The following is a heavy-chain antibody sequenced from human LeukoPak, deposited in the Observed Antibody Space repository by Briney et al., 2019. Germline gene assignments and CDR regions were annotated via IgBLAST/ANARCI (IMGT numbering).Heavy chain of an antibody. CDR1: GGSISSSSYY. J-gene: IGHJ4*02. V-gene: IGHV4-61*03. D-gene: IGHD3-16*01. Sequence: PSETLSLTCTVSGGSISSSSYYWGWIRQPPGKGLEWIGYFYNSGRSTYNPSLKSRVTISADTSKNHFSLKLNSVTTADTAVYYCTRGAGWLIDYWGQGILVTVSS. CDR3: TRGAGWLIDY. CDR2: FYNSGRS.